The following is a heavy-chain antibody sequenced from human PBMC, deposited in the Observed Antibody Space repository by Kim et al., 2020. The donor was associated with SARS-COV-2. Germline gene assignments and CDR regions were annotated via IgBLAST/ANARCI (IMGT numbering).Heavy chain of an antibody. J-gene: IGHJ5*02. CDR3: AIRSGNWFDP. D-gene: IGHD3-10*01. V-gene: IGHV4-39*01. Sequence: STFYNPSLRSRVTISIDTSKSQFSLKLRSVTASDTAVYYCAIRSGNWFDPWGQGTLVTVSS. CDR2: ST.